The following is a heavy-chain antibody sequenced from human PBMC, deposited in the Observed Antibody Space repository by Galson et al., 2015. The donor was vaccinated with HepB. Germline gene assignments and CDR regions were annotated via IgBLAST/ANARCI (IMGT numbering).Heavy chain of an antibody. Sequence: SVKVSYKASGYTFTNYSITWVRQAPGQGLEWMGWTSTYNGHTNLTQKFQDRVTMTTHTSTTTAYMQLRSLTSDDTAVYYCARAVAGLKLDYWGQGTLVSVSS. CDR2: TSTYNGHT. CDR1: GYTFTNYS. D-gene: IGHD6-19*01. J-gene: IGHJ4*02. V-gene: IGHV1-18*04. CDR3: ARAVAGLKLDY.